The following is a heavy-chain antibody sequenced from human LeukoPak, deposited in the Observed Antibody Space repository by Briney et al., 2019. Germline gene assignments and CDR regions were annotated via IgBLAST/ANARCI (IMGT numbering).Heavy chain of an antibody. D-gene: IGHD4-23*01. CDR2: IIPILGIA. Sequence: SVKVSCKASGGTFSSYAISWVRQAPGQGLEWMGRIIPILGIANYAQKFQDRVTITADKSTSTAYMELSSLRSEDTAVYYCARVSRDYGGNPNFDYWGQGTLVTVSS. CDR3: ARVSRDYGGNPNFDY. CDR1: GGTFSSYA. J-gene: IGHJ4*02. V-gene: IGHV1-69*04.